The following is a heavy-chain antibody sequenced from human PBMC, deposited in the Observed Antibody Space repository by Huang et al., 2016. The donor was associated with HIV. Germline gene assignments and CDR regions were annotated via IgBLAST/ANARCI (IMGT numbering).Heavy chain of an antibody. D-gene: IGHD6-19*01. CDR1: GFTFRDHP. CDR3: ARDTTTVAGLDF. J-gene: IGHJ4*02. V-gene: IGHV3-30*14. CDR2: ISFDGRNK. Sequence: QVHLVESGGGVVQPGRSLRLSCAVSGFTFRDHPMHWVRQAPGKGLVWVAVISFDGRNKFYADVVRGRFTISRDNSKNILYLQLNSLTPADTSIYYCARDTTTVAGLDFWGQGALVTVSS.